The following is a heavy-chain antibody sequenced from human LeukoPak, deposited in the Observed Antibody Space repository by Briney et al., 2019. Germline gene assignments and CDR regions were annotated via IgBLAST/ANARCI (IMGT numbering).Heavy chain of an antibody. D-gene: IGHD4-17*01. Sequence: GGSLRLSCAASGFTFSSYSMNWVRQAPGKGLEWVSYISSSSSSTIYYADSVKGRFTISRDNAKNSLYLQMNSLRAEDTAVYYCASFSGYGDWSSDFDYWGQGTLVTVSS. J-gene: IGHJ4*02. CDR3: ASFSGYGDWSSDFDY. V-gene: IGHV3-48*04. CDR2: ISSSSSSTI. CDR1: GFTFSSYS.